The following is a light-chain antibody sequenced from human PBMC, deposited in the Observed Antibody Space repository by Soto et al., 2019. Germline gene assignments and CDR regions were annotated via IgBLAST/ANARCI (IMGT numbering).Light chain of an antibody. V-gene: IGKV4-1*01. CDR1: QSVLYSSNNKNY. CDR2: LAS. J-gene: IGKJ4*01. CDR3: QQYYSNALT. Sequence: DIVVTQSPDSLAVSLGERATINCKSSQSVLYSSNNKNYLAWYQQKPGQPPKLLIYLASTRESGVPDRFSGSGSGPDFTLTISSLQAEDVAVYYCQQYYSNALTFGGGTKVEIK.